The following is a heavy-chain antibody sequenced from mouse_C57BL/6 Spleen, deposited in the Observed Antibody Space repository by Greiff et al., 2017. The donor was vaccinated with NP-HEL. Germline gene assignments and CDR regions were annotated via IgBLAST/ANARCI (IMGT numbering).Heavy chain of an antibody. CDR2: INPNDGTT. J-gene: IGHJ1*03. CDR1: GYSFTDYN. CDR3: ASSVVPSYWYFDF. V-gene: IGHV1-39*01. D-gene: IGHD1-1*01. Sequence: VQLQQSGPELVKPGASVKISCKASGYSFTDYNMNWVKQRTGKSLEWIGVINPNDGTTSYNQKFKGKATLTVDKSSSTAYMQLNSLTSEDSAVYYGASSVVPSYWYFDFWGTGTTVTVSS.